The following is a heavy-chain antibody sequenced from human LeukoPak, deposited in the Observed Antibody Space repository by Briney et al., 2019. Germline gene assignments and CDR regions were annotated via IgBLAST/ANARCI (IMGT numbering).Heavy chain of an antibody. CDR2: INSDGSST. CDR3: ARDAPGNTALDY. CDR1: GFTFSIDW. J-gene: IGHJ4*02. Sequence: PGGSLRLSCAAPGFTFSIDWMHWVRQPPGKGLVWVSRINSDGSSTSYPDSVKGRFTISRDNAKNTLYLQMNSLRVEDTALYYCARDAPGNTALDYWGQGSLVTVSS. V-gene: IGHV3-74*01. D-gene: IGHD5-18*01.